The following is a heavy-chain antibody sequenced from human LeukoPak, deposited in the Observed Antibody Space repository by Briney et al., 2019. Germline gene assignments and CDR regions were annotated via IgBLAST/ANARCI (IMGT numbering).Heavy chain of an antibody. CDR2: VDPNSGGS. V-gene: IGHV1-2*02. CDR3: ATGRASYSSSSALDY. Sequence: ASVKVSCEASGYTFTGYYMHWVRQAPGQGLEWMGWVDPNSGGSNYAQKFQGRVTMTRDTSITTAYMELSRLMSDDTAVYYCATGRASYSSSSALDYWGQGTLVTVSS. J-gene: IGHJ4*02. D-gene: IGHD6-6*01. CDR1: GYTFTGYY.